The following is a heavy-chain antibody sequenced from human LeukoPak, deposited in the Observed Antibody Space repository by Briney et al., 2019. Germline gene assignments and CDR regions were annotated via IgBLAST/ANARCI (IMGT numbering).Heavy chain of an antibody. J-gene: IGHJ5*02. CDR2: IYYSGST. CDR1: GGSISSYY. CDR3: ARDRIAYCGGDCYSRWFDP. Sequence: RTSETLSLTCTVSGGSISSYYWSWIRQPPGKGLEWIGYIYYSGSTNYNPSLKSRVTISVDTSKNQFSLKLSSVTAADTAVYHCARDRIAYCGGDCYSRWFDPWGQGTLVTVSS. V-gene: IGHV4-59*01. D-gene: IGHD2-21*02.